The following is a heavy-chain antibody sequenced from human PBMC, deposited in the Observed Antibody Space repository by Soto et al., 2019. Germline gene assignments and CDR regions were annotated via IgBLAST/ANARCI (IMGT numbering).Heavy chain of an antibody. CDR2: ISGSGGST. CDR3: AKDLVSGSGSPGNGPWWIDY. Sequence: EVQLLESGGGLVQPGGSLRLSCAASGFTFSSYAMSWVRQAPGKGLEWVSAISGSGGSTYYADSVKGRFTISRDNSKNTLYLQMKSLRAEETAVYYCAKDLVSGSGSPGNGPWWIDYWGQGTLVTVSS. V-gene: IGHV3-23*01. D-gene: IGHD3-10*01. CDR1: GFTFSSYA. J-gene: IGHJ4*02.